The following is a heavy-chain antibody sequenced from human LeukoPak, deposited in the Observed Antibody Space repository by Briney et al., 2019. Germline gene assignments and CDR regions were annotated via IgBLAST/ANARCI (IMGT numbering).Heavy chain of an antibody. J-gene: IGHJ3*02. D-gene: IGHD5-24*01. Sequence: PSETLSLTCTVSGVSISSGDYYWSWIRQPPGKGLEWIGYTYYSGSTYYNPSLKSRVTISVDTSKNQFSLRLSSVTAADTAVYYCARPDRDGYEDAFDIWGQGTMVTVSS. CDR3: ARPDRDGYEDAFDI. CDR2: TYYSGST. V-gene: IGHV4-30-4*01. CDR1: GVSISSGDYY.